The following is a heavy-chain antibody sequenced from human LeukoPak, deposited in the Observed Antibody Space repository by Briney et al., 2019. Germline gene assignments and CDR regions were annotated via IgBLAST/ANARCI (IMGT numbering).Heavy chain of an antibody. D-gene: IGHD2-15*01. Sequence: ASVRVSCKASGYTFNNYGNSWVRQAPGQGLQWMGWINPNSGGTNYVQKFQGRVTMTRDTSISTAYMELSRLRSDDTAVYYCARVGGYCSGGSCYIGWFDPWGQGTLVTVSS. CDR1: GYTFNNYG. CDR3: ARVGGYCSGGSCYIGWFDP. CDR2: INPNSGGT. J-gene: IGHJ5*02. V-gene: IGHV1-2*02.